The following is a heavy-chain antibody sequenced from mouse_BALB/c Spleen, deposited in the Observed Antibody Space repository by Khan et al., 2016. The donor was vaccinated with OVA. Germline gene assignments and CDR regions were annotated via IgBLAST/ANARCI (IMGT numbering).Heavy chain of an antibody. CDR2: INPSSGYT. Sequence: QVQLQQSGAELARPGASVKMSCKASGYTFTSYTMHWVKQRPGQGLEWIGYINPSSGYTNNNQKFKDKATLTADKSSSTAYMQLSSLTSEDSVVYYCVRGGAYYRYDGWFAYWGQGTLVTVSA. D-gene: IGHD2-14*01. CDR3: VRGGAYYRYDGWFAY. V-gene: IGHV1-4*01. CDR1: GYTFTSYT. J-gene: IGHJ3*01.